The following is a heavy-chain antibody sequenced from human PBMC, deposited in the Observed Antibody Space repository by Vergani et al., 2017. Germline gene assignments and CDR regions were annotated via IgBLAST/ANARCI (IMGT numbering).Heavy chain of an antibody. V-gene: IGHV4-39*01. D-gene: IGHD3-10*01. CDR1: GGSISSSSYY. CDR2: IYYSGST. CDR3: ARLAGGVIIGNFDC. Sequence: QLQLQESGPGLVKPSETLSLTCTVSGGSISSSSYYWGWTRQPPGKGLEWIGSIYYSGSTYYNPSLKSRVTISVDTSKNQFSLNLTSVTAADTAVYYCARLAGGVIIGNFDCWGQGALVTVSS. J-gene: IGHJ4*02.